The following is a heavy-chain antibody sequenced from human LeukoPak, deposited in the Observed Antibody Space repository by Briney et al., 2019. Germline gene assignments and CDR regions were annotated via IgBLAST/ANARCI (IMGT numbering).Heavy chain of an antibody. CDR2: ISWNSGSI. CDR1: GFTFDDYA. D-gene: IGHD3-3*01. CDR3: ARDRASSYDFWSGYYRGLDY. J-gene: IGHJ4*02. V-gene: IGHV3-9*01. Sequence: GGSLRLSCAASGFTFDDYAMHWVRQAPGKGLEWVSGISWNSGSIGYADSVKGRFTISRDNAKNSMYLQMNSLRAEDTAVYYCARDRASSYDFWSGYYRGLDYWGQGTLVTVSS.